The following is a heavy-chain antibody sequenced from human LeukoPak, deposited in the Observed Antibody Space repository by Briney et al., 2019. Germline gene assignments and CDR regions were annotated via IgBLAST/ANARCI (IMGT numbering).Heavy chain of an antibody. J-gene: IGHJ4*02. CDR3: ARVGSAVGATTGDY. CDR2: ISYDGSNK. D-gene: IGHD1-26*01. V-gene: IGHV3-30-3*01. Sequence: GGSLRLSCAASGFTFSSYAMHWVRQAPGKGLEWVAVISYDGSNKYYADSVKGRFTISRDNSKNTLYLQMNSLRAEDTAVYYCARVGSAVGATTGDYWGQGTLVTVSS. CDR1: GFTFSSYA.